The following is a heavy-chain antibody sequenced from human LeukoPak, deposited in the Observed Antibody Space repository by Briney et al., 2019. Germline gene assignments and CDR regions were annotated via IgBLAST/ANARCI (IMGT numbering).Heavy chain of an antibody. CDR3: ARDPSYASGLFDP. CDR1: GFTFSDYY. Sequence: GGSLRLSCAASGFTFSDYYMSWIRQAPGKGLEWVSYISSSGSTIYYADSVKGRFTISRDNAKNSLYLQMNSLRAEDTAMYYCARDPSYASGLFDPWGQGTLVTVSS. CDR2: ISSSGSTI. V-gene: IGHV3-11*01. D-gene: IGHD2-2*01. J-gene: IGHJ5*02.